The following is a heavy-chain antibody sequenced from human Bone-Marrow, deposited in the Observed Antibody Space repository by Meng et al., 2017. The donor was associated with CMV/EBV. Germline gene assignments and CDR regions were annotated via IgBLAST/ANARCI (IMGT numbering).Heavy chain of an antibody. D-gene: IGHD3-3*01. CDR2: IWYDGSNK. CDR3: AKDPGVEVLRFLEWYHQGGWFDP. CDR1: GFSFTTYG. J-gene: IGHJ5*02. Sequence: GESLKISCAASGFSFTTYGMHWVRQAPGKGLEWVAFIWYDGSNKYYADSVKGRFTISRDNSKNTVYLQMYSLRDEDTAVYYCAKDPGVEVLRFLEWYHQGGWFDPWGQGTLVTVSS. V-gene: IGHV3-30*02.